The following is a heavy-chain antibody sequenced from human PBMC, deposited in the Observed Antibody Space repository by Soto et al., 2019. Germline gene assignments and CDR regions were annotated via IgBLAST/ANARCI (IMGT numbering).Heavy chain of an antibody. V-gene: IGHV3-15*01. CDR1: GFTFSNAW. J-gene: IGHJ6*02. Sequence: GGSLRLSCAASGFTFSNAWMSWVRQAPGKGLEWVGRIKSKTDGGTTDYAAPVKGRFTISRDDSKNTLYLQMNSLKTEDTAVYYCTTEKVVCAIRFYYYGMDVWGQGTRSPSP. D-gene: IGHD2-8*02. CDR2: IKSKTDGGTT. CDR3: TTEKVVCAIRFYYYGMDV.